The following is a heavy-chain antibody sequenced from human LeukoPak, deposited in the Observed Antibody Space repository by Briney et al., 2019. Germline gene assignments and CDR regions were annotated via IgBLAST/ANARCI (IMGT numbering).Heavy chain of an antibody. D-gene: IGHD6-13*01. V-gene: IGHV3-48*01. CDR1: GFTFSNYN. J-gene: IGHJ4*02. CDR3: AREPTYSSSWYTSCDY. Sequence: GGSLRLSCAASGFTFSNYNMNWVRQAPGKGLEWVSYISLSTSSIYYADSVKGRFTISRDNAKNSLYLQMNSLRVEDTGVYYCAREPTYSSSWYTSCDYWGKGTLVTVSS. CDR2: ISLSTSSI.